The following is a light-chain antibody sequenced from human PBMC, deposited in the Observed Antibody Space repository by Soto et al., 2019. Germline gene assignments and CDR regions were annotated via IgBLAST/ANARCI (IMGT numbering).Light chain of an antibody. J-gene: IGKJ1*01. Sequence: DMQMTQSPSTLPASVGDRVTITCRASQSISTWLAWYQQKPGPAPKLLIYHASNVARGVPSRFRGRGSGTEFTITRSSLQPDDVSTYYCQQYNSYSFGQGTKVDI. CDR1: QSISTW. V-gene: IGKV1-5*01. CDR2: HAS. CDR3: QQYNSYS.